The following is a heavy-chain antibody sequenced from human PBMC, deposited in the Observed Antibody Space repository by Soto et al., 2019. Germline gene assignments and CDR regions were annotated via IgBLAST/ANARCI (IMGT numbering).Heavy chain of an antibody. CDR3: SWSGFSGWFDP. CDR1: GGTFSSYA. J-gene: IGHJ5*02. D-gene: IGHD3-3*01. V-gene: IGHV1-69*13. CDR2: IIPMFGTA. Sequence: SVKVSCRASGGTFSSYAINWVRQAPGQGLEWMGGIIPMFGTANYAQKFQGRVTITADESTSTAYMELSSLRSEDTAVYFCSWSGFSGWFDPWGQGTLVTVSS.